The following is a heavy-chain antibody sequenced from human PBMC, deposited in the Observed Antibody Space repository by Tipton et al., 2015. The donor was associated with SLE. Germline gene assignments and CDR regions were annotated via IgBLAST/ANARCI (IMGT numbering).Heavy chain of an antibody. CDR2: IFYTGST. CDR1: DGSIRSTNYY. V-gene: IGHV4-39*07. CDR3: ARHMITGGEFDY. Sequence: LRLSCTVSDGSIRSTNYYWGWIRQPPGKGLEWIGSIFYTGSTYYNPSLKSRVSFSIDTSKHQFSLKLNSVTAADTAVYYCARHMITGGEFDYWGQGTLVTVSS. D-gene: IGHD3-16*01. J-gene: IGHJ4*02.